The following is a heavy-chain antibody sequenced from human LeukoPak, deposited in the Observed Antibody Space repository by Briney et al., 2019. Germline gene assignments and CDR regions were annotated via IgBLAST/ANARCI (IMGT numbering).Heavy chain of an antibody. V-gene: IGHV4-4*07. CDR2: IYTSGST. CDR1: GGSISSYY. Sequence: SETLSLTCTVSGGSISSYYWSWIRQPAGKGLEWIGRIYTSGSTNYNPSLKSRVTMSVDTSKNQFSLKLSSVTAADTAVYYCARDGGYSGYDCLAVGYYFDYWGQGTLVTVSS. CDR3: ARDGGYSGYDCLAVGYYFDY. J-gene: IGHJ4*02. D-gene: IGHD5-12*01.